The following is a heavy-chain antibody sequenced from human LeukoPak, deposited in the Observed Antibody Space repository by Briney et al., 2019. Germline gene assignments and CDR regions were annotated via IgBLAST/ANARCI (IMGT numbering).Heavy chain of an antibody. J-gene: IGHJ4*02. V-gene: IGHV3-64D*09. D-gene: IGHD3-22*01. Sequence: GGSLRLSCSASGFTFSNYAMHWVRQAPGTGLEYVSAISSNGGSTYYADSVKGRFTISRDNSKNMLYLQMSSLRAEDTAIYYCVISRSGYYNFGSWGQGTLVTVSS. CDR2: ISSNGGST. CDR1: GFTFSNYA. CDR3: VISRSGYYNFGS.